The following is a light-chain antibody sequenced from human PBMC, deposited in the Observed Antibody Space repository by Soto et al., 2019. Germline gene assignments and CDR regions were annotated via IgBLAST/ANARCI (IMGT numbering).Light chain of an antibody. Sequence: QSVLTQPPSASGSPGQSVTISCTGTSSDVGSYNYVSWYQQYPGKAPKLMNYEVNKRPSGVPDRFSDSKSGNTASLTVSGLQAEDESDYYCTSYTVSNSHVFGTGTKLTVL. CDR2: EVN. V-gene: IGLV2-8*01. CDR1: SSDVGSYNY. CDR3: TSYTVSNSHV. J-gene: IGLJ1*01.